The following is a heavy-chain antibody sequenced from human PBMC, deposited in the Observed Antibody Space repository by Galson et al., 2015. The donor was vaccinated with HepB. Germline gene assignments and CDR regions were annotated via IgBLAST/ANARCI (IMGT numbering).Heavy chain of an antibody. CDR1: GFTFSSYS. D-gene: IGHD4-17*01. J-gene: IGHJ6*02. CDR2: ISSSSSTI. V-gene: IGHV3-48*02. Sequence: SLRLSCAASGFTFSSYSMNWVRQAPGKGLEWVSYISSSSSTIYYADSVKGRFTISRDNAKNSLYLQMNSLRDEDTAVYYCARVRVDGDYDYYYGMDVWGQGTTVTVSS. CDR3: ARVRVDGDYDYYYGMDV.